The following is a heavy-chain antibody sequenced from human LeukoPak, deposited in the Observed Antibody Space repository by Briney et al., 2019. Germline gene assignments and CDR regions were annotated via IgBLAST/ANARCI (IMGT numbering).Heavy chain of an antibody. CDR3: ARSYYDSSGKRRLDY. Sequence: ASVKVSCKASGYTFTSYDINWVRQATGQGPEWMGWMNPNSGNTGYAQSFQGRVTMTRNTSISTAYMELSSLRSEDTAVYYCARSYYDSSGKRRLDYWGQGTLVTVSS. CDR1: GYTFTSYD. V-gene: IGHV1-8*01. CDR2: MNPNSGNT. J-gene: IGHJ4*02. D-gene: IGHD3-22*01.